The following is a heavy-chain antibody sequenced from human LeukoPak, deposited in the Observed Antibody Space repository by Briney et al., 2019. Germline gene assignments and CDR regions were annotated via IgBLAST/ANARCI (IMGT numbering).Heavy chain of an antibody. J-gene: IGHJ3*02. CDR3: ARDSRRHDAFDI. Sequence: PSETLTLTCTVSGGSISSGDYYWSWIRQPPGKGLEWIGYIYYSGGTYYNPSLKSRVTISVDTSKNQFSLKLSSVTAADTAVYYCARDSRRHDAFDIWGQGTMVTVSS. D-gene: IGHD2/OR15-2a*01. V-gene: IGHV4-30-4*08. CDR1: GGSISSGDYY. CDR2: IYYSGGT.